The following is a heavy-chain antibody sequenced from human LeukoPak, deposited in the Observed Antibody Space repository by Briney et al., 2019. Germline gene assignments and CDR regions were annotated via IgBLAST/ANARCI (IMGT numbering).Heavy chain of an antibody. V-gene: IGHV4-59*01. CDR2: IYYSGST. CDR3: ARGAVARGWFDP. CDR1: GDSIGYYY. D-gene: IGHD6-19*01. Sequence: SETLSLTCTVSGDSIGYYYWSWLRQPPGKGLEWIGYIYYSGSTNYNPSLKSRVTISVDTSKNQFSLKLSSVTAADTAVYYCARGAVARGWFDPWGQGTLVTVSS. J-gene: IGHJ5*02.